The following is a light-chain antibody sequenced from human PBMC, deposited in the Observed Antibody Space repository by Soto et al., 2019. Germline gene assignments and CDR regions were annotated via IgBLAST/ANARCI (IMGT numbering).Light chain of an antibody. V-gene: IGKV1-5*03. Sequence: DIQMTQSPSTLSASVGDRVTITCRASQSISSWLAWYQQKPGKAPKLLIYKASSLESGVPSRFSGSGSGTELTLTISSMQPDDFATYNCQQFNNDPWTFGQGTGVELK. CDR2: KAS. J-gene: IGKJ1*01. CDR3: QQFNNDPWT. CDR1: QSISSW.